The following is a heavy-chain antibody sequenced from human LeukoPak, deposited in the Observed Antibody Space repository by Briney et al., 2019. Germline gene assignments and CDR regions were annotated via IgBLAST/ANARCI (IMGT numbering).Heavy chain of an antibody. D-gene: IGHD3-3*01. J-gene: IGHJ3*02. CDR3: ARGLDLRFLEWLVAFDI. Sequence: SVEVSCKASGGTFSSYTISWVRHAPGQGLEGMGRIIPILGIANYAQKFQGRVTITADKSTSTAYMELSSLRSEDTAVYYCARGLDLRFLEWLVAFDIWGQGTMVTVS. V-gene: IGHV1-69*02. CDR1: GGTFSSYT. CDR2: IIPILGIA.